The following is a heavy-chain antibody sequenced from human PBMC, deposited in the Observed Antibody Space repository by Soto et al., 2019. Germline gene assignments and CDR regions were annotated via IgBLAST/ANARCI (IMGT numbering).Heavy chain of an antibody. Sequence: EVQLLESGGGLVQPGGSLRLSCAASGFTFSSYAMRWVRQAPGKGLEWVSAISGSGGSTYYADSVKGRFTISRDKSKNTLYLQMNRLRAEDTAVYYCVRRGSGMSYGYWGQGTLVTVSS. D-gene: IGHD1-26*01. J-gene: IGHJ4*02. CDR3: VRRGSGMSYGY. CDR1: GFTFSSYA. CDR2: ISGSGGST. V-gene: IGHV3-23*01.